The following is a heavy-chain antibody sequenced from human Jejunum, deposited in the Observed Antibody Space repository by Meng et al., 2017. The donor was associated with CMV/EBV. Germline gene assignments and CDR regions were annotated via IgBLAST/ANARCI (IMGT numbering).Heavy chain of an antibody. CDR1: GFTIITYD. V-gene: IGHV3-23*01. Sequence: VQFLGSGGGLVQPGGSLRLSCAASGFTIITYDMIWVRQSPGKGLEWVSTISASGAGTYYADSVKGRFTISRDPSKNTLYLQMNSLTTEDTAVYFCVTNSGGLGYWGHGTLVTVSS. CDR3: VTNSGGLGY. CDR2: ISASGAGT. D-gene: IGHD6-19*01. J-gene: IGHJ4*01.